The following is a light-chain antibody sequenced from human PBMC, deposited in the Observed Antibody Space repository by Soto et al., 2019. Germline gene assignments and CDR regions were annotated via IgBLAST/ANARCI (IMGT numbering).Light chain of an antibody. J-gene: IGKJ1*01. CDR1: QSVSSSY. V-gene: IGKV3-20*01. CDR3: RQYGRSPWT. CDR2: RTS. Sequence: EIVLTQSPGTLSLSPGERATLSCRASQSVSSSYLAWYQQKPGQAPRLLIYRTSNRATGIPDRFSGSGSGTDFTLTISRLEPEDFAVYYCRQYGRSPWTFGQGTKVDIK.